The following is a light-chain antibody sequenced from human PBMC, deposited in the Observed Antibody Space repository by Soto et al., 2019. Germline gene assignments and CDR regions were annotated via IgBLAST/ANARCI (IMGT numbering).Light chain of an antibody. CDR1: QSIHTY. Sequence: DIPMTQSPSSLSASVGDRVTITCRASQSIHTYVNWYQQKPGKAPKLLIYGAASLQSGVPSKFSGSGSGTDFTLTISNLQPEDLATYYCQQSYSAPRFTFGQGTKLEIK. CDR2: GAA. CDR3: QQSYSAPRFT. J-gene: IGKJ2*01. V-gene: IGKV1-39*01.